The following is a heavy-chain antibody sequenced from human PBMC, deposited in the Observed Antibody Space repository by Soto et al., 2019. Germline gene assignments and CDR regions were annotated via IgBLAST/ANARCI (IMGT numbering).Heavy chain of an antibody. Sequence: QPGGSLRLSCAASVFTFDDYAMHWVRQAPGKGLEWVSGISWNSGSIGYADSVKGRFTISRDNAKNSLYLQMNSLRAEDTALYYCAKDISPLSRHIVVPYWFDPWGQGTLVTVSS. D-gene: IGHD2-21*01. V-gene: IGHV3-9*01. CDR1: VFTFDDYA. CDR2: ISWNSGSI. J-gene: IGHJ5*02. CDR3: AKDISPLSRHIVVPYWFDP.